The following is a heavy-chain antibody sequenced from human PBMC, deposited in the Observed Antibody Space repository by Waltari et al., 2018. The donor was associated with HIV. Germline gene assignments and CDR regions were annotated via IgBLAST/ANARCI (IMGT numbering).Heavy chain of an antibody. CDR1: GFSFRVYS. CDR2: IDSGSSYI. V-gene: IGHV3-21*04. D-gene: IGHD2-8*01. J-gene: IGHJ4*02. CDR3: ARFDGGNSEVYH. Sequence: EVHLVESGGGLVKPGGSLRLSCAASGFSFRVYSMTWVRQAPGKGLGWVSTIDSGSSYIDYADSVRGRFTISRDNAKNSLFLQMDSLRAEDTAFYYCARFDGGNSEVYHWGQGTLVTVSS.